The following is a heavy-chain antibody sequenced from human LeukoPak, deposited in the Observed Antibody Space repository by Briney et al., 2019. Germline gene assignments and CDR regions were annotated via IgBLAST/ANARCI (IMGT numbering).Heavy chain of an antibody. Sequence: ASVKVSFKASGYTFTAYYMHWVRQAPGPRLECMGWIDPNSGGTNYAQKYQGRVTMTRDTSIGTAYMELSRLRSDDTAVFSCARGYGYFDYWGQGALVTVSS. D-gene: IGHD5-18*01. CDR1: GYTFTAYY. V-gene: IGHV1-2*02. J-gene: IGHJ4*02. CDR3: ARGYGYFDY. CDR2: IDPNSGGT.